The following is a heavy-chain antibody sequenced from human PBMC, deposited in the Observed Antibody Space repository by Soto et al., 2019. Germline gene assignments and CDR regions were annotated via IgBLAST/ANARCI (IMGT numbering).Heavy chain of an antibody. CDR3: ARASGWNYDFWSGSGYYYYGMDV. J-gene: IGHJ6*02. Sequence: ASVKVSCKASGYTFTSYDINWVRQATGQGLEWMGWMNPNSGNTGCAQKFQGRVTMTRNTSISTAYMELSSLRSEDTAVYYCARASGWNYDFWSGSGYYYYGMDVWGQGTTVTVSS. CDR2: MNPNSGNT. D-gene: IGHD3-3*01. CDR1: GYTFTSYD. V-gene: IGHV1-8*01.